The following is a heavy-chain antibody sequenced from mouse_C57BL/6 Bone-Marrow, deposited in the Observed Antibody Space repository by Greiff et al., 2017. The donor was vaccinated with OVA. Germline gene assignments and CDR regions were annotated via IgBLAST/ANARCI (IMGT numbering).Heavy chain of an antibody. CDR2: ISSGSSTI. V-gene: IGHV5-17*01. J-gene: IGHJ2*01. CDR3: ARRGTTKGSHFDY. D-gene: IGHD2-12*01. Sequence: EVKLMESGGGLVKPGGSLKLSCAASGFTFSDYGMHWVRQAPEKGLEWVAYISSGSSTIYYADTVKGRFTISRDNAKNTLFLQMTSLRSEYTAMYYCARRGTTKGSHFDYWGQGTTLTVSS. CDR1: GFTFSDYG.